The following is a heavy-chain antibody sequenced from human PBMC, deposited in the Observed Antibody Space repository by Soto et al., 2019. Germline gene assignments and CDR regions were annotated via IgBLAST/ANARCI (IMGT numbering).Heavy chain of an antibody. Sequence: GESLKISCKGSGYSFTNSWIGWVRQMPGKGLELMGIIWPGDSYTNYSPSFQGHVTISADKSISTAYLQWSSLKASDTAMYYCARIFEYSSSPVGYYYYGMDVWGQGTTVTVSS. J-gene: IGHJ6*02. D-gene: IGHD6-6*01. CDR2: IWPGDSYT. CDR1: GYSFTNSW. V-gene: IGHV5-51*01. CDR3: ARIFEYSSSPVGYYYYGMDV.